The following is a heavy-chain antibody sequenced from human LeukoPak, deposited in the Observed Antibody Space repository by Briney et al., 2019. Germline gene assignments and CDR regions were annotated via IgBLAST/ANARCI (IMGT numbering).Heavy chain of an antibody. CDR2: IYYSGST. J-gene: IGHJ3*02. Sequence: SETLSLTCTVSGGSISSSSYYWGWIRQPPGKGLEWIGSIYYSGSTYYNPSLKSRLTISVDTSKNQFSLKLSSMTAADTAVYYCATLPSGYSPGAFDIWGQGTMVTVSS. D-gene: IGHD3-3*01. CDR3: ATLPSGYSPGAFDI. CDR1: GGSISSSSYY. V-gene: IGHV4-39*01.